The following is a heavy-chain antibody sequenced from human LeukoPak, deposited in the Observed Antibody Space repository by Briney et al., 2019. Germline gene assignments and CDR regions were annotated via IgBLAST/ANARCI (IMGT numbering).Heavy chain of an antibody. V-gene: IGHV4-34*01. CDR2: INHSGST. J-gene: IGHJ3*02. CDR3: ARDYTRLLHAFDI. D-gene: IGHD3-22*01. CDR1: GGSFSGYY. Sequence: PSETLSLTCAVYGGSFSGYYWSWIRQPPGKGLEWIGEINHSGSTNYNPSLKSRVTISVDTSKNQFSLKLSSVTAADTAVYYCARDYTRLLHAFDIWGQGTMVTVSS.